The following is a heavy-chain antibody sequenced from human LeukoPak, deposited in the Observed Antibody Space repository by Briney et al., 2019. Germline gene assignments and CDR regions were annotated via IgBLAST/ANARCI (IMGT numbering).Heavy chain of an antibody. CDR1: GFTFSSYA. Sequence: PGGSLRLSCAASGFTFSSYAMSWVRQAPGKGLEWVSAISGNGGSTYYADSVKGRFTISRDNSKNTLYLQINSLRAEDTAVYYCAKDFYYYGSGSYFYPLYFDYWGQGTLVTVSS. CDR3: AKDFYYYGSGSYFYPLYFDY. CDR2: ISGNGGST. J-gene: IGHJ4*02. D-gene: IGHD3-10*01. V-gene: IGHV3-23*01.